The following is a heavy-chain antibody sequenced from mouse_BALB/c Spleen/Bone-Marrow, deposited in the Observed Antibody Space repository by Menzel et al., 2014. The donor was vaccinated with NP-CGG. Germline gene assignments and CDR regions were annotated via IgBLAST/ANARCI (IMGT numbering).Heavy chain of an antibody. CDR1: GFSLTSYG. Sequence: VNLVESGPGLVAPSQSLSTTCTVSGFSLTSYGVHWVRQPPGKGLEWLGVIWAGGSTNYNSALMSRLSISKDNSKSQVFLKMNSLQTDDTAMYYCARDNYGSRVFDYWGQGTTLTVSS. J-gene: IGHJ2*01. CDR3: ARDNYGSRVFDY. D-gene: IGHD1-1*01. V-gene: IGHV2-9*02. CDR2: IWAGGST.